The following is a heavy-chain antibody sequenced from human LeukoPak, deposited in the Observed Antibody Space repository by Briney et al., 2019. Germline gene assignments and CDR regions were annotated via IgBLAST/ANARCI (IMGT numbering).Heavy chain of an antibody. V-gene: IGHV3-23*01. CDR2: ISGSGGST. J-gene: IGHJ4*02. D-gene: IGHD6-13*01. CDR1: GFTFSSYA. CDR3: AKDIGEAAAGTGLVIDY. Sequence: GGSLRLSCAASGFTFSSYAMSWVHQAPGKGLEWVSAISGSGGSTYYADSVKGRFTISRDNSKNTLYLQMNSLRAEDTAVYYCAKDIGEAAAGTGLVIDYWGQGTLVTVSS.